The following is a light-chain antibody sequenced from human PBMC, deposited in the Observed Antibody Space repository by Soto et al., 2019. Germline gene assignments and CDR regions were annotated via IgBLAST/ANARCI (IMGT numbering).Light chain of an antibody. V-gene: IGKV3-20*01. CDR3: QQYGSSPYT. J-gene: IGKJ2*01. CDR2: GAS. Sequence: EIVLTQSPGTLSLSPGERATLSCRASQSVSSNYLAWYQQKPGQAPRLLIYGASIRATGIPDRFSGSGSGTDFTLTISRLEPEDLAVYYCQQYGSSPYTFGQGTKLEIK. CDR1: QSVSSNY.